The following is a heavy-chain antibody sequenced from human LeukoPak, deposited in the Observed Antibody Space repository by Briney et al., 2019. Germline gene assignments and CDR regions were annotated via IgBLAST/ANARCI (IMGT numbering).Heavy chain of an antibody. J-gene: IGHJ5*02. CDR2: IYNSGST. D-gene: IGHD2-15*01. Sequence: SETPSLTCSVSTGFVSSYNWSWIRHPAGKGLEWIWRIYNSGSTNYNPSLKSRVTMSIDTSKNQFSLRLSAVTAADTAVYYCARGILSSGIGWFDPWGQGTLVTVSS. CDR3: ARGILSSGIGWFDP. CDR1: TGFVSSYN. V-gene: IGHV4-4*07.